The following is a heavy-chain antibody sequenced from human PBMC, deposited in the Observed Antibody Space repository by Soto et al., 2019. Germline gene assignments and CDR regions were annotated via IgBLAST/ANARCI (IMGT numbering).Heavy chain of an antibody. V-gene: IGHV1-2*04. CDR3: ARGLIGQQLVFYFDY. D-gene: IGHD6-13*01. J-gene: IGHJ4*02. Sequence: ASVKVSCKASGGTFSSYTISWVRQAPGQGLEWMGWINPNSGGTNYAQKFQGWVTMTRDTSISTAYMELSRLRSDDTAVYYCARGLIGQQLVFYFDYWGQGTLVTVSS. CDR2: INPNSGGT. CDR1: GGTFSSYT.